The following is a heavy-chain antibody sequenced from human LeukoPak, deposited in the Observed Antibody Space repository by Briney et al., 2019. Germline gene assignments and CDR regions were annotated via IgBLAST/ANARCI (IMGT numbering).Heavy chain of an antibody. CDR3: ARAGTGTKSWYYYMDV. V-gene: IGHV3-20*04. CDR1: GFTFDDYG. Sequence: PGGSLRLSCAASGFTFDDYGMSWVRQAPGKGLEWVSGINWNGGSTGYADSVKGRFTISRDNAKNSLYLQMNSLRAEDTALYYCARAGTGTKSWYYYMDVWGKGTTVTVSS. CDR2: INWNGGST. D-gene: IGHD1-7*01. J-gene: IGHJ6*03.